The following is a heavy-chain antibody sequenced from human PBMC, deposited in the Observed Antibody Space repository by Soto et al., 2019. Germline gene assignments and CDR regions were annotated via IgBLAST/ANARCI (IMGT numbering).Heavy chain of an antibody. Sequence: LRLSCEASGFALSPYWMSWVRQAPGKGLEWVASINQGGSVKHYVDSVRGRFSISRDNAKNSLFLQMNSLSAEDTAVYYCARLTEAVTTFVYWGQGTPVTVSS. V-gene: IGHV3-7*03. CDR3: ARLTEAVTTFVY. CDR2: INQGGSVK. D-gene: IGHD1-1*01. CDR1: GFALSPYW. J-gene: IGHJ4*02.